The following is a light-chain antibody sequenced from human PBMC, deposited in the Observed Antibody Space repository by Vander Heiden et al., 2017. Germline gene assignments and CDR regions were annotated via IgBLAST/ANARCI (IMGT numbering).Light chain of an antibody. V-gene: IGLV3-1*01. CDR1: KLGDKY. J-gene: IGLJ2*01. Sequence: SYELTQPPSVSVSPGQTASITCSGDKLGDKYACWYQQKPGQSPVLVIYQDSKRPSGIPERFSGSNSGNTATLTISGTQAVDESDYYWQAWDSSVVFGGGTKLTVL. CDR2: QDS. CDR3: QAWDSSVV.